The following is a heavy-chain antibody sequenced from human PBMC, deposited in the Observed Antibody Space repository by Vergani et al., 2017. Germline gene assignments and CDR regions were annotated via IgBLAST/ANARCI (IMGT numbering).Heavy chain of an antibody. D-gene: IGHD2-2*01. Sequence: QVQLVESGGGLVKPGGSLRLSCAASGFTFSDYYMSWIRQAPGKGLEWVSYISSSGSTIYYADSVKGRFTISRDNAKNSLYLQMNSLSAEDTAVYYCARESEGTAATGGAYYYYYYMDVWGKGTTVTVSS. CDR2: ISSSGSTI. J-gene: IGHJ6*03. CDR3: ARESEGTAATGGAYYYYYYMDV. CDR1: GFTFSDYY. V-gene: IGHV3-11*01.